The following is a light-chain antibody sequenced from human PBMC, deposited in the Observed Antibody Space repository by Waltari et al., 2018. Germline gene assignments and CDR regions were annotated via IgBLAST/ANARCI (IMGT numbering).Light chain of an antibody. CDR1: QRVSSSY. CDR2: GAS. Sequence: EIVLTQSPGTLSLSPGERATLSCRARQRVSSSYLAWYQQKPGQAPRLLIYGASSWATGIPDRFSGSGSGTDFTLTISRLEPEDFAVYYCQQYGSSPRTFGQGTKVEIK. J-gene: IGKJ1*01. CDR3: QQYGSSPRT. V-gene: IGKV3-20*01.